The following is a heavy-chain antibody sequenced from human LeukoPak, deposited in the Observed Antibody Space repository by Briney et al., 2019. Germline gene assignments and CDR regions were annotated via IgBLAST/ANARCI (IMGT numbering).Heavy chain of an antibody. J-gene: IGHJ4*02. V-gene: IGHV1-2*02. D-gene: IGHD6-13*01. CDR2: INPNSGGT. Sequence: ASVKVSCKASGYNFTYYAMNWVRQAPGQGLEWMGWINPNSGGTNYAQKFQGRVTMTRDTSISTAYMKLSRLRSDDTAVYYCARAYGDSSPFDYWGQGTLVTVSS. CDR1: GYNFTYYA. CDR3: ARAYGDSSPFDY.